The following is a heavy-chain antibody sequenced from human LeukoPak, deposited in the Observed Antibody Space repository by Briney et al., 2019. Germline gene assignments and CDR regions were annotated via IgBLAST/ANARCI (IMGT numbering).Heavy chain of an antibody. Sequence: SETLSLTCTVSGGSVSSGDYYWSWIRQPPGKGLEWIGYIYYSGNTYYNPSLKSRVTISVDTSKNQFSLKLSSVTAADTAVYYCAGVSVTANRIFDYWGQGTLVTVSS. CDR2: IYYSGNT. J-gene: IGHJ4*02. D-gene: IGHD4-17*01. CDR1: GGSVSSGDYY. CDR3: AGVSVTANRIFDY. V-gene: IGHV4-30-4*01.